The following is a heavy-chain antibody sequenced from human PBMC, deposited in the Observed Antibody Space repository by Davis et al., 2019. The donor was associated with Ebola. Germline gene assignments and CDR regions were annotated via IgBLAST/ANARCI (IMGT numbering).Heavy chain of an antibody. V-gene: IGHV4-34*01. CDR3: ARLGYCSGGSCYFLDY. Sequence: MPSETLSLTCAVYGGSFSGYYWSWIRQPPGKGLEWIGEINHSGSTNYNPSLKSRVTISVDTSKNQFSLKLSSVTAADTAVYYCARLGYCSGGSCYFLDYWGQGTLVAVSS. J-gene: IGHJ4*02. D-gene: IGHD2-15*01. CDR1: GGSFSGYY. CDR2: INHSGST.